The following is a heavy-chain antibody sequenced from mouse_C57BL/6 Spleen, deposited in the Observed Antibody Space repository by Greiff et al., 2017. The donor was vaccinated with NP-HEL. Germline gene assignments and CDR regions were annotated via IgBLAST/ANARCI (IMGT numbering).Heavy chain of an antibody. D-gene: IGHD2-1*01. CDR3: ASPLLLGAC. J-gene: IGHJ3*01. CDR1: GSTFSSYG. Sequence: EVMLVQPGGDLVKPGGSLKLSCAASGSTFSSYGMPWVRQTPDKRLAWVATLSSGGSYTLYPDSVKGRFTISSDNAKYTLYLQMSSLKSEDTAMYYCASPLLLGACWGQGTLVTVSA. V-gene: IGHV5-6*01. CDR2: LSSGGSYT.